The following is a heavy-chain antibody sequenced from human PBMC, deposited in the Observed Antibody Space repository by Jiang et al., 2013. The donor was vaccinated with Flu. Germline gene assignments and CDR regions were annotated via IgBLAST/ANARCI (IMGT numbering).Heavy chain of an antibody. V-gene: IGHV3-30*02. J-gene: IGHJ4*02. Sequence: VQLVESGGGVVQPGGSLRLSCAASGFTFSSYGMHWVRQAPGKGLEWVAFIRYDGSNKYYADSVKGRFTISRDNSKNTLYLQMNSLRAEDTAVYYCAKDTGNPVVVVADYYFDYWGQGTLVTVSP. D-gene: IGHD2-15*01. CDR2: IRYDGSNK. CDR3: AKDTGNPVVVVADYYFDY. CDR1: GFTFSSYG.